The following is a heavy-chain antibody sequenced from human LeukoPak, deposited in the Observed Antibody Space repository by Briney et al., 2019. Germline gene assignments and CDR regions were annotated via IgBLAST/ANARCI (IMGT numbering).Heavy chain of an antibody. J-gene: IGHJ4*02. CDR1: GYTFTSYG. CDR2: ISAYNGNT. V-gene: IGHV1-18*01. CDR3: ATISTTPGIAVLQGFAY. Sequence: ASVKVSCKASGYTFTSYGVSGVRQAAGQGLEGMGWISAYNGNTNYAQKLQGRATTTTDTSTSTAYMELRSLRSDDTAVYYCATISTTPGIAVLQGFAYWGQGTLVTVSS. D-gene: IGHD6-19*01.